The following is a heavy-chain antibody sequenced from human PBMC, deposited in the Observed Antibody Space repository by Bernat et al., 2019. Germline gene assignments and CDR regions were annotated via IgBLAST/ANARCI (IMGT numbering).Heavy chain of an antibody. CDR3: ARDLLLWFGERYYYGMDV. V-gene: IGHV3-33*01. CDR1: GFTFSSYG. D-gene: IGHD3-10*01. Sequence: VRLVGSGGGVVQPGGSLRLSCAASGFTFSSYGMHWVRQAPGRGLEGVAVIWYDGSNKYYADSVKGRFTISRDNSKNTLYLQMNSLRAEDTAVYYCARDLLLWFGERYYYGMDVWGQGTTVTVSS. CDR2: IWYDGSNK. J-gene: IGHJ6*02.